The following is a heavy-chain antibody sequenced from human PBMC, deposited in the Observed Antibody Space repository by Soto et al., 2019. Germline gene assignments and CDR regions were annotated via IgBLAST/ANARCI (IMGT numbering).Heavy chain of an antibody. D-gene: IGHD3-10*01. CDR3: AKGGTILDAFDI. J-gene: IGHJ3*02. Sequence: GGSLRLSCAASGFTFSSYAMSWVRQAPGKGLEWVSGISGGDGSTFYADSVKDRFTISRDNSKNTLYLQMNSLRAEDTAVYYCAKGGTILDAFDIWGQGTMVTVSS. V-gene: IGHV3-23*01. CDR1: GFTFSSYA. CDR2: ISGGDGST.